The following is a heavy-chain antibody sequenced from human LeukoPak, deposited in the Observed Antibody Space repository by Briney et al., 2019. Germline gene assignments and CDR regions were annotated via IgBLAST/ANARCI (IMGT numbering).Heavy chain of an antibody. Sequence: ASVKVSCKASGGTFSSYAISWVRQAPGQGREWMGRIIPIFGTANYAQKFQGRVTITTDESTSTAYMELSSLRSEDTAVYYCARGQLQLWGAYYYDSSGYFDYWGQGTLVTVSS. CDR3: ARGQLQLWGAYYYDSSGYFDY. D-gene: IGHD3-22*01. CDR1: GGTFSSYA. V-gene: IGHV1-69*05. J-gene: IGHJ4*02. CDR2: IIPIFGTA.